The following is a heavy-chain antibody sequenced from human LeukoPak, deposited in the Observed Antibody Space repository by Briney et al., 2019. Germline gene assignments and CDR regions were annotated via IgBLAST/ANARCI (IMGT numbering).Heavy chain of an antibody. J-gene: IGHJ6*03. CDR2: IYRGGST. V-gene: IGHV3-53*01. Sequence: GGSLRLSCAASGFTVSSNYMSRVRQAPGKGLEWVSVIYRGGSTYYVDSVKGRFTISRDKSKNTLYLQMNSLRAEDTAVYYCARDIVVVPAAPYMDVWGKGTTVTVSS. CDR1: GFTVSSNY. D-gene: IGHD2-2*01. CDR3: ARDIVVVPAAPYMDV.